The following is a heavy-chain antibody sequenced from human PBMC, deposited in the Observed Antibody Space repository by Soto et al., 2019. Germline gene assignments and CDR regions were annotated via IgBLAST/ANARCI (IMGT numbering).Heavy chain of an antibody. J-gene: IGHJ4*02. CDR1: GYTFTSYA. CDR3: ARDPDILTGYYYFDY. V-gene: IGHV1-3*01. D-gene: IGHD3-9*01. Sequence: RASVKVSCKGSGYTFTSYAMHWVRQAPGQRLEWMGWINAGNGNTKYSQKFQGRFTISRDNSKNTLYLQMNSLRAEDTAVYYCARDPDILTGYYYFDYWGQGTLVTVSS. CDR2: INAGNGNT.